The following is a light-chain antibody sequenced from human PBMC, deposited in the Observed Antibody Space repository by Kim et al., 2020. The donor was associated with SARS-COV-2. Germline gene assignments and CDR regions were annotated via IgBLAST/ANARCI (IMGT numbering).Light chain of an antibody. Sequence: AAVGDRVHITCRAGQAVGSWVAWYQQKPEKAPKSLIYATSSLQFGVPSRFSGSGSGTYFTLTISNLQPEDSATYYCQQHDTYPLTFGGGTKVDIK. CDR2: ATS. V-gene: IGKV1D-16*01. CDR3: QQHDTYPLT. CDR1: QAVGSW. J-gene: IGKJ4*01.